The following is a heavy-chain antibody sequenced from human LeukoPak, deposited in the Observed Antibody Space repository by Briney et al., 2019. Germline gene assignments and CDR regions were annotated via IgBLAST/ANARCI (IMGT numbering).Heavy chain of an antibody. CDR2: INPNSGGT. V-gene: IGHV1-2*02. CDR3: ARDSGGGYYYDSSGYYAEYFQH. CDR1: GYTFTGDY. J-gene: IGHJ1*01. Sequence: ASVKVSCKASGYTFTGDYIHWVRQAAGQGLEWMGWINPNSGGTNYAQKFQGRVTMTRDTSISTVYMELSRLRSDDTAVYYCARDSGGGYYYDSSGYYAEYFQHWGQSTLVTVSS. D-gene: IGHD3-22*01.